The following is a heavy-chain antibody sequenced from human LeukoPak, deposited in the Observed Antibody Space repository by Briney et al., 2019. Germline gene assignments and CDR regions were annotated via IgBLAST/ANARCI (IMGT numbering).Heavy chain of an antibody. CDR3: ARGLWRVGPNWFDS. J-gene: IGHJ5*01. V-gene: IGHV4-39*07. Sequence: SSETLSLTCTVSGGSISSSSYYWSWIRQPPGKGLEWIGEINHSGSTNYNPSLKSRVTISVDTSKNQFSLKLSSVTAADTAVYYCARGLWRVGPNWFDSWGQGTLVTVSS. D-gene: IGHD1-26*01. CDR1: GGSISSSSYY. CDR2: INHSGST.